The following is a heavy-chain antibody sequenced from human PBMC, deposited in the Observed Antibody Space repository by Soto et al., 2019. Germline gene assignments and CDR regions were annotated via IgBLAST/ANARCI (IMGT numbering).Heavy chain of an antibody. J-gene: IGHJ4*02. Sequence: GASVKVSCKASGYTFTGYYMHWVRQAPGQGLEWMGWINPNSGGTNYAQKFQGWVTMTRDTSISTAYMELSRLRSDDTAVYYCAREGLGGGYGSGSYGYWGQGTLVTVYS. CDR2: INPNSGGT. CDR3: AREGLGGGYGSGSYGY. CDR1: GYTFTGYY. V-gene: IGHV1-2*04. D-gene: IGHD3-10*01.